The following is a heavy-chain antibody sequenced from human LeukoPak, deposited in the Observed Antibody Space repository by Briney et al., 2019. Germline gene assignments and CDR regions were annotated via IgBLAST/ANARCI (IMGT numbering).Heavy chain of an antibody. Sequence: QPGGSLILSCAASGFTFTTYGLHWVRQAPGKGLGWVAAIPSNGGSEYYADSVKGRLTISRDNSKNTLFLQMNSLRPDDTAVYYCAKRGHYSINWYHYFDYWGQGTLVTVSS. CDR2: IPSNGGSE. J-gene: IGHJ4*02. CDR3: AKRGHYSINWYHYFDY. D-gene: IGHD6-13*01. CDR1: GFTFTTYG. V-gene: IGHV3-30*18.